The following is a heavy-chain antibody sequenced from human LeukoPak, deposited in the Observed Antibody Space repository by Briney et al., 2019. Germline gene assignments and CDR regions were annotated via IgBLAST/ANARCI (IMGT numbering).Heavy chain of an antibody. J-gene: IGHJ5*02. Sequence: SETLSLTCTVSGGSISTYYWSWIRQPPGKGLEWIGNIYYSGSTNYNPSLKSRVTISVDTSKNQFSLKLSSVTAADTAVYYCARGLTTATPWGQGTLVTVSS. CDR1: GGSISTYY. CDR3: ARGLTTATP. CDR2: IYYSGST. V-gene: IGHV4-59*01. D-gene: IGHD4-11*01.